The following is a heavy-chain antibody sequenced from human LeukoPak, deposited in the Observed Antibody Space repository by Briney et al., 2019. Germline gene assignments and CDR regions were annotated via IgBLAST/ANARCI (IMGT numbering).Heavy chain of an antibody. Sequence: PSETLPLTCTVSGGSISSGDYYWSWIRQPPGKGLEWIGYIYYSGSIYYNPSLKSRVTISVDTSKNQFSLKLSSVTAADTAVYYCARGYCSGGSCYGGGDWFDPWGQGTLVTVSS. CDR1: GGSISSGDYY. J-gene: IGHJ5*02. V-gene: IGHV4-30-4*01. D-gene: IGHD2-15*01. CDR2: IYYSGSI. CDR3: ARGYCSGGSCYGGGDWFDP.